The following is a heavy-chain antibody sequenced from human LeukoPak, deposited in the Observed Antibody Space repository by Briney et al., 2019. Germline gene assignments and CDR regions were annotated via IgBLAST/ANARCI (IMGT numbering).Heavy chain of an antibody. CDR3: ARHSVSPYYFDY. CDR1: GGSISSGSYY. Sequence: SQTLSLTCTVSGGSISSGSYYWSWIRQPAGKGLEWIGRIYTSGSTNYNPSLKSRVTISVDTSKNQFSLRLSSVTAADTAVYYCARHSVSPYYFDYWGQGTLVTVSS. D-gene: IGHD1-26*01. CDR2: IYTSGST. V-gene: IGHV4-61*02. J-gene: IGHJ4*02.